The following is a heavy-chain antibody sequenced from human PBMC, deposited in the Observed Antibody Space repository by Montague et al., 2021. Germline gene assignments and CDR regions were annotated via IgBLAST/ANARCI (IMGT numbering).Heavy chain of an antibody. CDR1: GGSISTSY. CDR2: ISPRGST. CDR3: AREWIQLWGVGPVSGHHYDIDLSCEETAPTVSSPCTKRPSVCPLPGTPKHAYRCAASLGGLVGDYF. V-gene: IGHV4-4*07. J-gene: IGHJ1*01. Sequence: SETLSLTCSVSGGSISTSYWRWIRQPAGKGLEWIGHISPRGSTKYNPSLKSRVSMSVDTPKNQFSLKLYSVIAADTALYYCAREWIQLWGVGPVSGHHYDIDLSCEETAPTVSSPCTKRPSVCPLPGTPKHAYRCAASLGGLVGDYF. D-gene: IGHD5-18*01.